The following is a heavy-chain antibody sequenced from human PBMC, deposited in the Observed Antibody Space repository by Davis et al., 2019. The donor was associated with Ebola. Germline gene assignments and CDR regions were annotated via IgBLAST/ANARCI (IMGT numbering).Heavy chain of an antibody. CDR2: IWYDGSNK. V-gene: IGHV3-33*01. Sequence: GESLKISCAASGFTFSSYGMHWVRQAPGKGLEWVAVIWYDGSNKYYADSVKGRFTISRDNSKNTLYLQMNSLRAEDTAVYYCARRKRDYGAPLGVWGQGTTVTVSS. D-gene: IGHD4-17*01. CDR3: ARRKRDYGAPLGV. CDR1: GFTFSSYG. J-gene: IGHJ6*02.